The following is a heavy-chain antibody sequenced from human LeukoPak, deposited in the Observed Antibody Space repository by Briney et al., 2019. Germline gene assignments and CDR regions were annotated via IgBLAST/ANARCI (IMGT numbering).Heavy chain of an antibody. V-gene: IGHV1-69*13. Sequence: SVKVSCKASGGTFSSYAISWVRQAPGQGLEWMGGIIPIFGTANYVQKFQGRVTITADESTTTAFMELRSLRSDDTAVYYCARGQLDWFFDFWGRGTLVTVSS. J-gene: IGHJ2*01. CDR3: ARGQLDWFFDF. CDR1: GGTFSSYA. D-gene: IGHD3-10*01. CDR2: IIPIFGTA.